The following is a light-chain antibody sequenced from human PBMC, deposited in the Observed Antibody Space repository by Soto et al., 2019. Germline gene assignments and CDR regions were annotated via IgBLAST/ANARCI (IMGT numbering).Light chain of an antibody. J-gene: IGKJ2*01. CDR2: GAS. CDR1: QSIGNY. CDR3: QKYNNWPPEYT. Sequence: ETVMTQSPATLSVSPGERATVSCRASQSIGNYLAWFQQKPGQSPRLLIYGASTRATGVPVRFSGAGSGTEFTLTISSLQSEDFAVYYCQKYNNWPPEYTFGQGTKLEIK. V-gene: IGKV3-15*01.